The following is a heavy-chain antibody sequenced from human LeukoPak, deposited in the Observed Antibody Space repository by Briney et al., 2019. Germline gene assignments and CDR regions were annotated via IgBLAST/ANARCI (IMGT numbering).Heavy chain of an antibody. CDR2: INTDGSTT. D-gene: IGHD1-26*01. Sequence: GGSLRLSCAASGFTFSNDWMHWVRHAPGKGLVWGSRINTDGSTTTYAHSVKGRFTISRDNAKNTLYLQMNRLRVEDTAVYYCARGRGGSYHYWGQGTLVTVSS. V-gene: IGHV3-74*01. CDR1: GFTFSNDW. J-gene: IGHJ4*02. CDR3: ARGRGGSYHY.